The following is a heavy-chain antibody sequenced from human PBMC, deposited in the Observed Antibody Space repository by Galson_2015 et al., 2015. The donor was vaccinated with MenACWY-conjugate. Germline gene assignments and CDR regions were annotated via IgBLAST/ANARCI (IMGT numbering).Heavy chain of an antibody. CDR2: IMADGSFA. J-gene: IGHJ4*02. D-gene: IGHD1-1*01. Sequence: SLRLSCAASGFTFNNYWMHWVRQPPRKGLEWISYIMADGSFANYADSVKGRFTISTDNAKNMLYLQMDGLGDEDTAVYFCARESNCSCDSWGQGTLVTVSS. CDR3: ARESNCSCDS. V-gene: IGHV3-74*01. CDR1: GFTFNNYW.